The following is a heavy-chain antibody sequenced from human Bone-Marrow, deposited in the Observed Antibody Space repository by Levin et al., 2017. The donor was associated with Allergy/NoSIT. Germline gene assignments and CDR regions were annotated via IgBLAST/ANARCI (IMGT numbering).Heavy chain of an antibody. V-gene: IGHV3-53*01. J-gene: IGHJ3*01. CDR1: GFSVTSSY. Sequence: SPRLSCEASGFSVTSSYMTWVRQAPGKGLEWFSLLSLSFPLSSSFFSPGRFTISRDNSKNTLYLQMNSLRVDDTAVYYCTREFGKLSWGTLDVWGQGTVVTVSS. CDR3: TREFGKLSWGTLDV. D-gene: IGHD3-10*01. CDR2: LSLSFPL.